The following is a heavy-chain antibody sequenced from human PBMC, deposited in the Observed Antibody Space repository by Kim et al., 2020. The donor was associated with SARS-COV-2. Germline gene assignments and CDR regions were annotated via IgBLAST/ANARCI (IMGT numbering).Heavy chain of an antibody. V-gene: IGHV4-59*01. CDR1: GGSISSYY. D-gene: IGHD3-22*01. Sequence: SETLSLTCTVSGGSISSYYWSWIRQPPGKGLEWIGYIYYSGSTNYNPSLKSRVTISVDTSKNQFSLKLSSVTAADTAVYYCARGVYYYDSSGGALDYWGLGTLVTVSS. CDR2: IYYSGST. J-gene: IGHJ4*02. CDR3: ARGVYYYDSSGGALDY.